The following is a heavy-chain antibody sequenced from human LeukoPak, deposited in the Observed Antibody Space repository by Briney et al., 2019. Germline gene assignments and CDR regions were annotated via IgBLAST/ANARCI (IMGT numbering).Heavy chain of an antibody. CDR3: TRLDWNDEGFDY. Sequence: GGSLRLSCAASGFTFSGSTMHWVRQASGKGLEWVGRIRSKADSYATAYAASVKGRFTISRDDSKNTAFLQMNSLKTEDTAVYYCTRLDWNDEGFDYWGQGTQVTVSS. CDR1: GFTFSGST. D-gene: IGHD1-1*01. CDR2: IRSKADSYAT. V-gene: IGHV3-73*01. J-gene: IGHJ4*02.